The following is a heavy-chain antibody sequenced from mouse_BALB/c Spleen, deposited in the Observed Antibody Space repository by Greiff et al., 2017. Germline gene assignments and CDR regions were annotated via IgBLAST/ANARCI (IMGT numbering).Heavy chain of an antibody. CDR3: VRRGWHYNYYAMDY. D-gene: IGHD1-1*01. V-gene: IGHV10-1*02. Sequence: EVKLMESGGGLVQPKGSLKLSCAASGFTFNTYAMNWVRQAPGKGLEWVARIRSKSNNYATYYADSVKDRFTISRDDSQSMLYLQMNNLKTEDTAMYYCVRRGWHYNYYAMDYWGQGTSVTVSS. J-gene: IGHJ4*01. CDR2: IRSKSNNYAT. CDR1: GFTFNTYA.